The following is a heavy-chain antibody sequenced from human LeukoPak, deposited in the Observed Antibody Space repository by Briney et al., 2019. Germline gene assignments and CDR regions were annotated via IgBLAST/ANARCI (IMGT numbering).Heavy chain of an antibody. CDR1: GGTFSSYA. V-gene: IGHV1-69*05. Sequence: SSVKVSCKASGGTFSSYAISWVRQAPGQGLEWMGRIIPIFGTANYAQKFQGGVTITTDESTSTAYMELSSLRSEDTAVYYCARDYRVAGVQFDYWGQGTLVTVSS. D-gene: IGHD6-19*01. CDR3: ARDYRVAGVQFDY. CDR2: IIPIFGTA. J-gene: IGHJ4*02.